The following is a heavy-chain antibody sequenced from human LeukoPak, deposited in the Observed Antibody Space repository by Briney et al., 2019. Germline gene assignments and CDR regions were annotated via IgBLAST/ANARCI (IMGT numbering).Heavy chain of an antibody. CDR1: GYTFTRHY. J-gene: IGHJ6*03. D-gene: IGHD6-13*01. Sequence: ASVKVSCKASGYTFTRHYMHWVRQAPGQGLEWMGRINPNSGGSTSYAQKFQGRVTMTRDTSTSTVYMELSSLRSEDTAVYYCARGDSSSWYVLSALDMDVWGKGTTVTVSS. V-gene: IGHV1-46*01. CDR2: INPNSGGST. CDR3: ARGDSSSWYVLSALDMDV.